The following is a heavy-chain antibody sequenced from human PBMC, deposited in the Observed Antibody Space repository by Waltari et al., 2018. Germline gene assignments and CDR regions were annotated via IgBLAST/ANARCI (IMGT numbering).Heavy chain of an antibody. J-gene: IGHJ4*02. CDR3: AKRGAPGELWFFDY. V-gene: IGHV3-23*01. D-gene: IGHD2-21*01. Sequence: EVQLLESGGGLVQPGGSLRLSCNVSGFTFRDYAFTWVRQAPGKGLEWVSLVGSSGAATYYADSVKGRFSISRDNSRNTLYLQMNSLRAEDTAMYYCAKRGAPGELWFFDYWGQGNLVTVSS. CDR2: VGSSGAAT. CDR1: GFTFRDYA.